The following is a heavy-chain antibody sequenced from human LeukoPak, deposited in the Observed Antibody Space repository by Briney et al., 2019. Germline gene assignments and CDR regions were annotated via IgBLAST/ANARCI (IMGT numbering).Heavy chain of an antibody. Sequence: SETLSLTCTVSGGSISSYYWGWIRQPPGKGLEWIGYIYYSGSTNYNPSLKSRVTISVDTSKNQFSLKLSSVTAADTAVYYCARRGYCSGTSCYSFDFWGQGTLVTVSS. CDR1: GGSISSYY. CDR2: IYYSGST. D-gene: IGHD2-2*01. V-gene: IGHV4-59*08. CDR3: ARRGYCSGTSCYSFDF. J-gene: IGHJ4*02.